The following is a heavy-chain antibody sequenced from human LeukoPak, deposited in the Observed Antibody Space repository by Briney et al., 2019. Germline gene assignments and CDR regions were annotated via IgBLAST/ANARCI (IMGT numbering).Heavy chain of an antibody. D-gene: IGHD3-22*01. V-gene: IGHV4-34*01. CDR2: INHGGST. CDR3: ARAFGGYYYDSSGYSFDP. J-gene: IGHJ5*02. CDR1: GGSFSGYY. Sequence: SETLSLTCAVYGGSFSGYYWSWIRQPPGKGLEWIGEINHGGSTNYNPSLKSRVTISVDTSKNQFSLKLSSVTAADTAVYYCARAFGGYYYDSSGYSFDPWGQGTLVTVSS.